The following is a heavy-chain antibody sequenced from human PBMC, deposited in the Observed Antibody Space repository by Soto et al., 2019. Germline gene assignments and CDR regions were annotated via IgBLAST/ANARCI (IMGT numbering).Heavy chain of an antibody. D-gene: IGHD1-26*01. Sequence: QVQLVESGGGVVQPGRSLRLSCAASGFIFSSYTMHWVRQAPGKGLEWVGVITYAGSNQYYADSVKGRFTISRDNSRNMLFLQMNSLRPDDTAVYYCARAPSGSYPEFDYWGQGTLVTVSS. CDR2: ITYAGSNQ. J-gene: IGHJ4*02. CDR1: GFIFSSYT. CDR3: ARAPSGSYPEFDY. V-gene: IGHV3-30-3*01.